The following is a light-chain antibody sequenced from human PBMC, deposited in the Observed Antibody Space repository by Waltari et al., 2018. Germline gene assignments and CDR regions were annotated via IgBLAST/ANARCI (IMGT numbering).Light chain of an antibody. CDR1: SSDVAAYNS. Sequence: QSALTQPASVSGSPGQSLTISCPGTSSDVAAYNSVSWYQQHPGKAPKLMIYDVYNRPSGVSDRFSGSKSGNTASLSISGLQAEDEADYYCSSYTTSSTVIFGGGTKLSVL. CDR3: SSYTTSSTVI. J-gene: IGLJ2*01. CDR2: DVY. V-gene: IGLV2-14*03.